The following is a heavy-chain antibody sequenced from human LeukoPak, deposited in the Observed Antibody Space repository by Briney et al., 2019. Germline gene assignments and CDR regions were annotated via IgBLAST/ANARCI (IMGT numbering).Heavy chain of an antibody. CDR1: GFTFSSYG. CDR2: IRYDGSNK. J-gene: IGHJ4*02. Sequence: PGGSLRLSCAASGFTFSSYGMHWVRQAPGKGLEWVAFIRYDGSNKYYAASVKGRFTISRGNSKNTLYLQMNSLRAEDTAVYYCAKGDDSTPWYWGQGTLVTVSS. D-gene: IGHD3-22*01. V-gene: IGHV3-30*02. CDR3: AKGDDSTPWY.